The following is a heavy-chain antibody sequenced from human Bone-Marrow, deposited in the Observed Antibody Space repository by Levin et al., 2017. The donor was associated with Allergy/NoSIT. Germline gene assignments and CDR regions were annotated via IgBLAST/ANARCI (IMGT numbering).Heavy chain of an antibody. Sequence: GESLKISCKASGYTFTSYGISWVRQAPGQGLEWMGWISAYNGNTNYAQKLQGRVTMTTDTSTSTAYMELRSLRSDDTAVYYCARDDYSNYWVLGAFDIWGQGTMVTVSS. D-gene: IGHD4-11*01. V-gene: IGHV1-18*01. CDR3: ARDDYSNYWVLGAFDI. CDR2: ISAYNGNT. J-gene: IGHJ3*02. CDR1: GYTFTSYG.